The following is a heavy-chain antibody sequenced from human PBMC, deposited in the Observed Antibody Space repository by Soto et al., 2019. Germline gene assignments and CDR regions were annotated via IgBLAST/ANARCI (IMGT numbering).Heavy chain of an antibody. CDR1: GFTFSSYA. V-gene: IGHV3-30-3*01. Sequence: TGGSLRLSCAASGFTFSSYAVHWVRQAPGKGLEWVAVISYDGSNKYYADSVKGRFTISRDNSKNTLYLQMNSLRAEDTAVYYCAREHVVVQAANGENAFDICGQGTMVTVSS. J-gene: IGHJ3*02. D-gene: IGHD2-2*01. CDR3: AREHVVVQAANGENAFDI. CDR2: ISYDGSNK.